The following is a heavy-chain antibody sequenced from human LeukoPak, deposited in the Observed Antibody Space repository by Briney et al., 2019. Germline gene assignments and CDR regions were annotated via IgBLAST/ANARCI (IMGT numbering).Heavy chain of an antibody. J-gene: IGHJ6*02. D-gene: IGHD6-13*01. CDR3: ARGFTREYSSSWYVSPYYYYGMDV. V-gene: IGHV4-31*03. CDR2: IYYSGST. CDR1: GGSISSGGYY. Sequence: PSETLSLTCTVSGGSISSGGYYWSWIRQHPGKGLEWIGYIYYSGSTYYNPSLKSRVTISVDTSKNQFSLKLSSVTAADTAVYYCARGFTREYSSSWYVSPYYYYGMDVWGQGTTVTVSS.